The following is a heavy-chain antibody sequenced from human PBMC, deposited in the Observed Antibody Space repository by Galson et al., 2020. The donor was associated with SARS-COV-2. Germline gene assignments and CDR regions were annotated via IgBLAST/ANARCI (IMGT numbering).Heavy chain of an antibody. Sequence: GGSLRLSCAASGSTFSSYGMHWVRQAPGKGLEWVAVISYDGSNKYYADSVKGRFTISRDNSKNTPYLQMNSLRAEDTAGYYCAKDRGYYDILTGYLSPPTYYYYCGMDVCGQGTTVTVSS. J-gene: IGHJ6*02. V-gene: IGHV3-30*18. CDR1: GSTFSSYG. D-gene: IGHD3-9*01. CDR2: ISYDGSNK. CDR3: AKDRGYYDILTGYLSPPTYYYYCGMDV.